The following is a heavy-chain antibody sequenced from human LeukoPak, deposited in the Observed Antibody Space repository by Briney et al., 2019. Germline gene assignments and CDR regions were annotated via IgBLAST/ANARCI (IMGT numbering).Heavy chain of an antibody. V-gene: IGHV1-2*06. D-gene: IGHD3-22*01. Sequence: WASVKVSCKASGYTFTSYYMHWVRQAPGQGLEWMGRINPSSGGTNYAQKFQGRVTMTRDTSISTAYMELSRLTSDDTAVYYCARGYDTSGYSHKLFDYWGQGTLVTVSS. J-gene: IGHJ4*02. CDR2: INPSSGGT. CDR3: ARGYDTSGYSHKLFDY. CDR1: GYTFTSYY.